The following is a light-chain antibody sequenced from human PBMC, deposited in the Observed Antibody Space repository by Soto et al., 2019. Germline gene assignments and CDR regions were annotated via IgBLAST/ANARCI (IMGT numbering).Light chain of an antibody. CDR2: DAS. J-gene: IGKJ1*01. CDR3: QQYNSFSWT. Sequence: DIHLTQSPSTLSASKGYSSTLSCLASQSITIWLAWYQQKPGKAPKLLIYDASSLEGGVPSRFSGSGSGTEFTLTISGLQPDDFATYYCQQYNSFSWTFGQGTKVDIK. V-gene: IGKV1-5*01. CDR1: QSITIW.